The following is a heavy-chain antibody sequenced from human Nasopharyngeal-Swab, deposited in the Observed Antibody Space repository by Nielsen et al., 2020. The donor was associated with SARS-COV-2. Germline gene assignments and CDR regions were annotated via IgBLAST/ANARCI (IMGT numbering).Heavy chain of an antibody. CDR1: GGSISRYY. Sequence: SDTLSLTCTVCGGSISRYYWSWIRQPAGKGLEWIGRISTSGSTNYNPSLKSRVTMSVDTSKNQFSLKLSSVTAADTAVYYCARGSRFTIFGVVPDYYYGMDVWGQGTTVTVSS. CDR3: ARGSRFTIFGVVPDYYYGMDV. V-gene: IGHV4-4*07. J-gene: IGHJ6*02. D-gene: IGHD3-3*01. CDR2: ISTSGST.